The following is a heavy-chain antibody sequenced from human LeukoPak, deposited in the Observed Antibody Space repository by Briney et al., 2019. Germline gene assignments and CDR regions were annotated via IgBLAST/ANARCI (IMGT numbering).Heavy chain of an antibody. Sequence: PGGSLRLSCAASGFTFSSYAMSWVRQAPGKGLEWVSAISGSGGSTYYADSGKGRFTISRDNSKNTLYLQMNSLRAEDTAVYYCAKLKPTTVTTISFVPVSRGGRYWYFDLWGRGTLVTVSS. CDR2: ISGSGGST. CDR1: GFTFSSYA. J-gene: IGHJ2*01. D-gene: IGHD4-17*01. V-gene: IGHV3-23*01. CDR3: AKLKPTTVTTISFVPVSRGGRYWYFDL.